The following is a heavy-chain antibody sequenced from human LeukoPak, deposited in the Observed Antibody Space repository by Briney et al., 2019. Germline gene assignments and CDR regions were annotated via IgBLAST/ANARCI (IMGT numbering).Heavy chain of an antibody. CDR1: GYTFTSYG. V-gene: IGHV1-18*01. CDR2: ISAYNGNT. D-gene: IGHD2-2*01. J-gene: IGHJ6*02. Sequence: GASVKVSCKASGYTFTSYGISWVRQAPGQGLEWMGWISAYNGNTNYAQKLQGRVTMTTDTSTSTAYMELRSLRSDDTAVYYCARSPYCSSTSCYPRYYYYGMDVWGQGTTVTVSS. CDR3: ARSPYCSSTSCYPRYYYYGMDV.